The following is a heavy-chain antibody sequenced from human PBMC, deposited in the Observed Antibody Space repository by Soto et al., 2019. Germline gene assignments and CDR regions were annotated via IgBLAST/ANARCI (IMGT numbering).Heavy chain of an antibody. Sequence: SVKVSCKASGGTFSSYAISWALQAPGQGLEWMGGITPIFGTATYAQQFQGRVTITADESTSTAYMELSSLRSEDTAVYYCARVVVATPDYYYYGMDVWGQGTTVTVSS. CDR3: ARVVVATPDYYYYGMDV. CDR1: GGTFSSYA. CDR2: ITPIFGTA. D-gene: IGHD2-21*01. J-gene: IGHJ6*02. V-gene: IGHV1-69*13.